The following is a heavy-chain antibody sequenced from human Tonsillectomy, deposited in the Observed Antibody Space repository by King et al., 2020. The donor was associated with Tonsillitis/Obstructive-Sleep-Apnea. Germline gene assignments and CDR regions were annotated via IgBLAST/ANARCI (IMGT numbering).Heavy chain of an antibody. CDR1: GFIFSSYG. Sequence: VQLVESGGGVVQPGRSLRLSCAASGFIFSSYGMQWVRQAPGKGLEWVALIWNDQSREYYADSVQGRFTISGDKSNNTVYLQMNSLRAEDTAVYYCARTSGDFWSVNHESLGYWGPGTLVTVSS. CDR2: IWNDQSRE. D-gene: IGHD3-3*01. V-gene: IGHV3-33*01. CDR3: ARTSGDFWSVNHESLGY. J-gene: IGHJ4*02.